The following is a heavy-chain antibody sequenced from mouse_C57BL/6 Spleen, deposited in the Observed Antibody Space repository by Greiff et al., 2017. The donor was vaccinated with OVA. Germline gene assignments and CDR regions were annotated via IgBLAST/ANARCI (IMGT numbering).Heavy chain of an antibody. Sequence: EVKLVESGGGLVKPGGSLKLSCAASGFTFSDYGMHWVRQAPEKGLEWVAYISSGSSTIYYADTVKGRFTISRDNAKNTLFLQMTSLRSEDTAMYYCARGTYYGYPYAMDYWGQGTSVIVSS. CDR2: ISSGSSTI. CDR1: GFTFSDYG. V-gene: IGHV5-17*01. CDR3: ARGTYYGYPYAMDY. D-gene: IGHD2-9*01. J-gene: IGHJ4*01.